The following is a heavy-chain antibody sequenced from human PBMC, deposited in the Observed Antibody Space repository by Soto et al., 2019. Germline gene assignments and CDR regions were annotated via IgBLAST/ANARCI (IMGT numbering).Heavy chain of an antibody. D-gene: IGHD3-22*01. Sequence: EVQLVGSGGGLVQPGGSLRLSCAASGFTFSSYSMNWVRQAPGKGLEWVSYISSSSSTIYYADSVKGRFTISRDNAKNSLYLQMNSLRDEDTAVYYCARVMYYYDSSGLGFDYWGQGTLVTVSS. CDR2: ISSSSSTI. J-gene: IGHJ4*02. V-gene: IGHV3-48*02. CDR1: GFTFSSYS. CDR3: ARVMYYYDSSGLGFDY.